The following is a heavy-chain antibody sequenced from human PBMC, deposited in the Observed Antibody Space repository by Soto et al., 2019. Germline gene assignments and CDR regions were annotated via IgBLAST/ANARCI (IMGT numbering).Heavy chain of an antibody. V-gene: IGHV3-49*03. D-gene: IGHD3-10*01. CDR3: TRDRKELLWFGTFDY. CDR2: IRSKAYGGTT. J-gene: IGHJ4*02. CDR1: GFTFGDYA. Sequence: GGSLRLSCTASGFTFGDYAMSWFRQAPGKGLVWVGFIRSKAYGGTTEYAASVKGRFTISRDDSKSIAYLQMNSLKTEDTAVYYCTRDRKELLWFGTFDYWGQGTLVTVSS.